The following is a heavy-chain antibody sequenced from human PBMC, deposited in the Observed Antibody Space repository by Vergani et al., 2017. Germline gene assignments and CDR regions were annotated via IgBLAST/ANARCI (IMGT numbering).Heavy chain of an antibody. CDR3: ARDPVIXCGGCIVPRYAVDI. CDR1: GYNFTGYY. V-gene: IGHV1-2*02. D-gene: IGHD3-16*02. J-gene: IGHJ3*02. Sequence: QVQLVQSGAEVKKPGSSVTVSCKASGYNFTGYYMHWVRQAPGQGLEWMGWINPNSGGTNYAQKFQGRVTMTRDTSISTAYMELSRRLSDDTAVYYCARDPVIXCGGCIVPRYAVDIWGQGTMVTVSS. CDR2: INPNSGGT.